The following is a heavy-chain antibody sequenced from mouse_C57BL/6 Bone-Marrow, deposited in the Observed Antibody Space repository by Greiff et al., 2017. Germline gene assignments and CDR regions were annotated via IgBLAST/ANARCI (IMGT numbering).Heavy chain of an antibody. CDR3: ARKGWLLYYFDY. Sequence: VQLQQSGPELVKPGASVKISCKASGYTFTDYYMNWVKQSHGKSLEWIGDINPNNGGTSYNQKFKGKATLTVDKSSSTAYMELRSLTSEDSAVYYCARKGWLLYYFDYWGQGTTLTVSS. V-gene: IGHV1-26*01. CDR2: INPNNGGT. J-gene: IGHJ2*01. D-gene: IGHD2-3*01. CDR1: GYTFTDYY.